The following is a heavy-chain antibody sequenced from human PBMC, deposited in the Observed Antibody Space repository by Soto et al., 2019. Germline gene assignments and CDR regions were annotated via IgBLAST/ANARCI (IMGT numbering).Heavy chain of an antibody. V-gene: IGHV3-11*03. CDR2: ISSSSSYT. J-gene: IGHJ4*02. Sequence: GGSLILSCAASGFAFSDYYMSWIRQAPGKGLEWVSYISSSSSYTNYADSVKGRFTISRDNAKNSLYLQMNSLRAEDTAVYYCASGHLDILTGHTTPAPFDYWGQGTQVTVSS. CDR1: GFAFSDYY. CDR3: ASGHLDILTGHTTPAPFDY. D-gene: IGHD3-9*01.